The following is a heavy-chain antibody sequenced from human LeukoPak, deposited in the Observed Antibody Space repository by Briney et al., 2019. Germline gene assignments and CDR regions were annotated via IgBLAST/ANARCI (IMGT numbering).Heavy chain of an antibody. CDR1: GFTFSSYA. D-gene: IGHD6-13*01. CDR3: ANPLVRSSWLLDY. V-gene: IGHV3-23*01. J-gene: IGHJ4*02. Sequence: GGSLRLSCAASGFTFSSYAMTWDRQAPGKGLEWVSTITSSGGNTYYADSVKGRFTISRDNSKNTLYLQMNSLRAEDTAIYYCANPLVRSSWLLDYWGRGTLVTVSA. CDR2: ITSSGGNT.